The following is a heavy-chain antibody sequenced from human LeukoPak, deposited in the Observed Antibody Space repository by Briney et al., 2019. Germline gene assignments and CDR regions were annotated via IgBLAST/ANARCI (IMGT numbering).Heavy chain of an antibody. CDR3: ARDRSYGPHDAFDI. D-gene: IGHD5-18*01. CDR1: GGSISSYY. CDR2: IYYSGST. V-gene: IGHV4-59*01. J-gene: IGHJ3*02. Sequence: SETLSLTCTVSGGSISSYYWSWIRQPPGKGLEWIGYIYYSGSTNYNPSLKSRVTISVDTSKNQFSLKLSSVTAADTAVYYCARDRSYGPHDAFDIWGQGTMVTVSS.